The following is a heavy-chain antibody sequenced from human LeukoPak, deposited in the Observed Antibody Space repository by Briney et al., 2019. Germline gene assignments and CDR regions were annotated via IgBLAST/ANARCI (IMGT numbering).Heavy chain of an antibody. CDR1: GFTFSSYS. V-gene: IGHV3-21*01. J-gene: IGHJ6*02. CDR3: ARDPVDTAMPTGMDV. Sequence: GGSLRLSCAASGFTFSSYSMNWVRQAPGKGLEWVSSISSSSSYIYYADSVKGRFTISRDNAKNSLYLQMNSLRAEDTAVYYCARDPVDTAMPTGMDVWGQGTTVTVSS. D-gene: IGHD5-18*01. CDR2: ISSSSSYI.